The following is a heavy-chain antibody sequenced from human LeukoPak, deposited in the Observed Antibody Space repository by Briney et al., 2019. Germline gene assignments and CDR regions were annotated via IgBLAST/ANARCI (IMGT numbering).Heavy chain of an antibody. CDR3: ATRAADVPTRPAYYYYYMDV. CDR2: IIPIFGTA. Sequence: GASVKVSCKASGVTFISYVISGVRQAPGQGLEWMGGIIPIFGTAKYAQKFQGRVTITADKSTSSAYMELSSLRSEDTAVYYCATRAADVPTRPAYYYYYMDVWGKGTTVTVSS. CDR1: GVTFISYV. D-gene: IGHD6-6*01. J-gene: IGHJ6*03. V-gene: IGHV1-69*06.